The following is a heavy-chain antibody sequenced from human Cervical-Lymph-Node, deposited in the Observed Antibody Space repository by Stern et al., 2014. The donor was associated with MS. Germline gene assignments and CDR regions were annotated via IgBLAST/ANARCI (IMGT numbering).Heavy chain of an antibody. J-gene: IGHJ4*02. CDR1: GFTFNNYG. CDR3: TKDQYPAGVLYTKLFDY. D-gene: IGHD2/OR15-2a*01. CDR2: ISYNADTT. V-gene: IGHV3-23*04. Sequence: VQLVESGGDLVQPGGSLRLSCVASGFTFNNYGMTWVRQGPGKGLEYVSAISYNADTTYYADSVKGRFTISRDNSRNTLYLQMNSLRAEDTAVYYCTKDQYPAGVLYTKLFDYWGQGTLVTVSS.